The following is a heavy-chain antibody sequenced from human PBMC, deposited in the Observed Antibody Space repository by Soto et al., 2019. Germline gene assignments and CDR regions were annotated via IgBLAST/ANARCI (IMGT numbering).Heavy chain of an antibody. CDR1: GFTFSNYG. V-gene: IGHV3-48*01. J-gene: IGHJ4*02. D-gene: IGHD1-1*01. CDR3: ASSFITTVGTSG. Sequence: EVQLVESGGGLVQPGGSLRLSCVASGFTFSNYGMNWVRQAPGKGLEWVSHISSSSSTIYYAESVKGRFTISRDNAKNSLYLQMTILRGEDTAVCYCASSFITTVGTSGWGQGTLVTVSS. CDR2: ISSSSSTI.